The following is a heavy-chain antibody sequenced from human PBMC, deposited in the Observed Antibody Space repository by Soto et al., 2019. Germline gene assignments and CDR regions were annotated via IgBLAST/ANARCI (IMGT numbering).Heavy chain of an antibody. Sequence: SETLSLTCTVSGVSISSSSYCWGWIRQPPGKGLEWIGSIYYSGSTYYNPSLKSRVTISVDTSKNQFSLKLSSVTAADTAVYYCARDWISTALDYWGQGTLVTVSS. D-gene: IGHD2-2*03. CDR1: GVSISSSSYC. CDR3: ARDWISTALDY. J-gene: IGHJ4*02. CDR2: IYYSGST. V-gene: IGHV4-39*07.